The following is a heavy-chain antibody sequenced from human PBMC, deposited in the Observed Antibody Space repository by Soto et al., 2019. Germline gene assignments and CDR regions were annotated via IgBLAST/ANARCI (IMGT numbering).Heavy chain of an antibody. CDR1: GFSLRTDGVG. Sequence: QITLKESGPPLVIPTQTLTLTCTFSGFSLRTDGVGVGWLRQPPGKALEWLALIYWDDDKRYSPSLRNRLTIXKXXSKNQVVLTMTNMDPVDTATYYCAHRGLRFLGPDYWGQGILVTVSS. D-gene: IGHD3-10*01. CDR3: AHRGLRFLGPDY. CDR2: IYWDDDK. V-gene: IGHV2-5*02. J-gene: IGHJ4*02.